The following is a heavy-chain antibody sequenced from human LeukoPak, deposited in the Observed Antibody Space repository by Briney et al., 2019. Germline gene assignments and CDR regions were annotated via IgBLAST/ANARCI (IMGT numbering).Heavy chain of an antibody. Sequence: SEPLSLTCTASGGSISSYYWSWIRQPAGKGLEWFGRIYTSGSTNYNPSLKSRVTMSVDTSKNQFSLKLSSVTAADTAVYYCARDLVAMVRVHPLYYFDYWGQGTLVTVSS. D-gene: IGHD3-10*01. CDR2: IYTSGST. CDR3: ARDLVAMVRVHPLYYFDY. V-gene: IGHV4-4*07. CDR1: GGSISSYY. J-gene: IGHJ4*02.